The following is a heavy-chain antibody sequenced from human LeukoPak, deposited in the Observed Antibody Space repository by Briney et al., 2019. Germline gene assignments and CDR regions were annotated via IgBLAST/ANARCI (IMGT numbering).Heavy chain of an antibody. CDR1: GFTFSRYW. J-gene: IGHJ1*01. D-gene: IGHD3-22*01. CDR3: ARAPSEVGGYYPEYFRH. Sequence: GRSLRLSCEAAGFTFSRYWIHWVRQAPGNGLVWVSRIKSDGKTNYADSVKGRFTISRDNAKNTVSLQMDSLRAEDTGVYYCARAPSEVGGYYPEYFRHWGQGTLVTVSS. CDR2: IKSDGKT. V-gene: IGHV3-74*01.